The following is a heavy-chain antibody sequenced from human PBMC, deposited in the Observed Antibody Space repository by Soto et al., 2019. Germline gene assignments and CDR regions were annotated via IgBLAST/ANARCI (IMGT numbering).Heavy chain of an antibody. CDR2: INTSGGST. V-gene: IGHV1-46*01. CDR3: ARGHQLPYNWFDP. D-gene: IGHD2-2*01. J-gene: IGHJ5*02. Sequence: QVQLVPSGAEVKKPGASVKVSCKASGYTSTSYYLHWVRQAPGQGLEWMGIINTSGGSTSYAQKFQGRVTMPRNTSTGTVYMELSSLRSEDTAVYYCARGHQLPYNWFDPWGQGTLVTFSS. CDR1: GYTSTSYY.